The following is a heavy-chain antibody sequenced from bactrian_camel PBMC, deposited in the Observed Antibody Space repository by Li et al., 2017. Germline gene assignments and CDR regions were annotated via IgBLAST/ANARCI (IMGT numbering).Heavy chain of an antibody. Sequence: VQLVESGGGSVQAGGSLRLSCTASGPSYRSAWMALGWFRQAPGKEREGVAAMSTGGGSPYYADAVKGRFTISHDNAKNTVYLQMNSLKPEDTAMYYCAAGACAHIMTAIQALTYWGQGTQVTVS. CDR1: GPSYRSAW. D-gene: IGHD3*01. J-gene: IGHJ4*01. CDR3: AAGACAHIMTAIQALTY. CDR2: MSTGGGSP. V-gene: IGHV3-3*01.